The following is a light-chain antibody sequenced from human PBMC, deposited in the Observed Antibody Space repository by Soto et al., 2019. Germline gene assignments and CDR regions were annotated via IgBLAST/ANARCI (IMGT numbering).Light chain of an antibody. CDR3: SSYAGNNNFV. V-gene: IGLV2-8*01. Sequence: QSALTQPPSASGSPGQSVTIYCTGTTSDVGSYNFVSWYQQHPGKAPKLLIYEVNKRSSGVPDRFSASKSYNTASLTVAGLQAEDEADYYCSSYAGNNNFVFGGGTKVPVL. J-gene: IGLJ2*01. CDR1: TSDVGSYNF. CDR2: EVN.